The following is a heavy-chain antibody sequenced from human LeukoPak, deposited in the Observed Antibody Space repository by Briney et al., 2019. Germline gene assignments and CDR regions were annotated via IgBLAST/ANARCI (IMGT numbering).Heavy chain of an antibody. CDR1: GGSISSYY. CDR3: ARQVKGNWYAFGFDY. D-gene: IGHD1-1*01. J-gene: IGHJ4*02. Sequence: SETLSLTCTVSGGSISSYYWSWIRQPPGKGLEWIGEINHSGSTNYNPSLKSRVTISVDTSKNQFSLKLRSVTAADTAVYYCARQVKGNWYAFGFDYWGQGTLVSVSS. V-gene: IGHV4-34*01. CDR2: INHSGST.